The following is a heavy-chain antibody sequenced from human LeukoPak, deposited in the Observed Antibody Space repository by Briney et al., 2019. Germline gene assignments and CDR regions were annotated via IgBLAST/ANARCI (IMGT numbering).Heavy chain of an antibody. CDR2: INNSGST. Sequence: SETLSLTCAVYGGSFSGYYWSWICQPPGKGLEWIGEINNSGSTNYNPSLKSRVTISVDTSKNQFSLKLSSVTAADTAVYYCARENWNGNWFDRWGQGSLVSVSS. CDR3: ARENWNGNWFDR. D-gene: IGHD1-1*01. J-gene: IGHJ5*01. V-gene: IGHV4-34*01. CDR1: GGSFSGYY.